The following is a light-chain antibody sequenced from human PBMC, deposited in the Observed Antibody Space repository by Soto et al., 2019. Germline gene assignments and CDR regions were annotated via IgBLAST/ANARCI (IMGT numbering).Light chain of an antibody. Sequence: QAVVTQEPSLTVSPGGTVTLICASSTGPVTSGHWPYWLQQKPGQAPRTLIYDTSKKHSWTPARFSGSLLGGKAALTLSGAQPEDEADYYRFLSYSGARPVVFGGGTKLTVL. CDR2: DTS. J-gene: IGLJ2*01. CDR1: TGPVTSGHW. CDR3: FLSYSGARPVV. V-gene: IGLV7-46*01.